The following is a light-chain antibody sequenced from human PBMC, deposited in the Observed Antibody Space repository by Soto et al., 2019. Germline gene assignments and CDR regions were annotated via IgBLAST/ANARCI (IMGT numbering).Light chain of an antibody. CDR3: QQYADSPLT. CDR1: EPVRNTY. CDR2: GAS. J-gene: IGKJ4*01. V-gene: IGKV3-20*01. Sequence: EIVLTQSPDTLSLSPWERATLSCRTSEPVRNTYVAWYQQQPGQAPRLLIYGASSRAIGIPDRFSGSGSGTDFTLTISRLEPEDFALYFCQQYADSPLTFGGGTKVDIK.